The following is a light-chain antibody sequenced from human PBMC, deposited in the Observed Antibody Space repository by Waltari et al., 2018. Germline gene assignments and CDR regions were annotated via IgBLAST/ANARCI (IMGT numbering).Light chain of an antibody. CDR3: SSYAGSSTPLYV. J-gene: IGLJ1*01. Sequence: QSALTQPPSASGSPGQSVTISCTGTSSDVGGYNYVPWYQQHPGKAPKIMISEVNKRPSGVPDRFSGSKSGNTASLTVSGLQAEDEADYYCSSYAGSSTPLYVFGTGTKVTVL. CDR1: SSDVGGYNY. CDR2: EVN. V-gene: IGLV2-8*01.